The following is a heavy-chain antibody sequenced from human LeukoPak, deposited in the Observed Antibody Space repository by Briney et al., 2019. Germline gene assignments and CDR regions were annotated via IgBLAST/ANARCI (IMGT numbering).Heavy chain of an antibody. CDR3: ARGDYYDSSGYYYGMDV. Sequence: PSETLSLTCTVSGGSISSGGYYWSWIRQPPGKGLEWIGYIYYSGSTKYNPSLKSRVTISVDTSKNQLSLKLSSVAAADTAVYYCARGDYYDSSGYYYGMDVWGQGTTVTVSS. CDR2: IYYSGST. J-gene: IGHJ6*02. D-gene: IGHD3-22*01. V-gene: IGHV4-61*08. CDR1: GGSISSGGYY.